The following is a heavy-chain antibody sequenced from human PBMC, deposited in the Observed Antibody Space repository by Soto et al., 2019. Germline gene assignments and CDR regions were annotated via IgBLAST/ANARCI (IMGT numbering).Heavy chain of an antibody. CDR1: GFTFSNYA. V-gene: IGHV3-23*01. J-gene: IGHJ5*02. CDR2: TTGSGGTT. D-gene: IGHD3-10*02. Sequence: EVQLLESGGGLVQPGGSLRLSCVVSGFTFSNYAMSWVRQAPGKGLEWVSATTGSGGTTYYADSVKGRFTISRDNSKNTLYLHMNSLGAEDTAVYYCAKSVRPNSWFDPWGQGTLVTVSS. CDR3: AKSVRPNSWFDP.